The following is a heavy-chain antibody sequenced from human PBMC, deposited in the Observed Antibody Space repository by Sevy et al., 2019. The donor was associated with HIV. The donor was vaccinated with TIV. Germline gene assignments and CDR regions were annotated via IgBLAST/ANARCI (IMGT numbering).Heavy chain of an antibody. D-gene: IGHD3-10*01. V-gene: IGHV5-51*01. CDR2: IYPGDSDT. J-gene: IGHJ5*02. CDR3: ARSTITMVQGVITYARGVSCFDP. CDR1: GYSFTSYW. Sequence: GESLKISCKGSGYSFTSYWIGWVRQMPGKGLEWMGIIYPGDSDTRYSPSFQGQVTISADKSISTAYLQWSSLKASDTAMYYSARSTITMVQGVITYARGVSCFDPWGQGTLVTVSS.